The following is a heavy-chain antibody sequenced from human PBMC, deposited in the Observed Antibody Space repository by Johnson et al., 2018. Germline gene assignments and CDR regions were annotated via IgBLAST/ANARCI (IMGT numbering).Heavy chain of an antibody. V-gene: IGHV3-23*04. Sequence: VQLVQSGGGLVQPGGSLRLACAASGFTFSSYVMSWVRQAPGKGLDWVSTISGGGGRTYYADSVKGRFTISRDTSRNTIYLQMNNLRAEDTAVYYCANKSWDTWGQGTTVTVSS. CDR2: ISGGGGRT. J-gene: IGHJ6*02. D-gene: IGHD5-18*01. CDR1: GFTFSSYV. CDR3: ANKSWDT.